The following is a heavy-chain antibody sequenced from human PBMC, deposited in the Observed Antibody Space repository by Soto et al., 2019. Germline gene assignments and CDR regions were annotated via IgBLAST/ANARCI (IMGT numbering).Heavy chain of an antibody. V-gene: IGHV5-51*01. J-gene: IGHJ6*02. CDR2: IYPGDSDT. CDR3: ARRTHNVGMDV. CDR1: GYNFTSYW. D-gene: IGHD1-1*01. Sequence: GEALKISWKGSGYNFTSYWIGWGLQVPGEGLEWMGIIYPGDSDTRYSPSFQGQVTISADKSISTAYLQWSSLKASDTAMYCCARRTHNVGMDVWGQGTTVTVSS.